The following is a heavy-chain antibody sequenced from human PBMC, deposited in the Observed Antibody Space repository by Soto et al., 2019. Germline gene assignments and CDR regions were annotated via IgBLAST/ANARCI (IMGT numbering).Heavy chain of an antibody. J-gene: IGHJ1*01. CDR3: VKNGDYSLQY. CDR1: GGSLGRRDW. D-gene: IGHD4-17*01. CDR2: IYLKNGGT. V-gene: IGHV4-4*02. Sequence: PSETLSLTCAVSGGSLGRRDWWSWVRQSPGKGLEWIGQIYLKNGGTTYDPSLSTRVTMSADMSKNLLFLEVKSVTAADAAVYYCVKNGDYSLQYWGQGTLVTVSS.